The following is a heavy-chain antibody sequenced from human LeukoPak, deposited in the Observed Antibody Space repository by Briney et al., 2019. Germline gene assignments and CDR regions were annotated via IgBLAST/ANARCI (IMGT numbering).Heavy chain of an antibody. D-gene: IGHD4-23*01. CDR3: ARDENQPDGGNFAY. CDR2: ISSSSSTI. J-gene: IGHJ4*02. V-gene: IGHV3-48*04. Sequence: YISSSSSTIYYADSVKGRFTISRDNAKNSLYLQMNSLRAEDTAVYYCARDENQPDGGNFAYWGQGTLVTVSS.